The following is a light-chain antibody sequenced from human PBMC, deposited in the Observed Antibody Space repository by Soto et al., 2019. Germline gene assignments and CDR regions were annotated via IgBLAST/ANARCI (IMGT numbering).Light chain of an antibody. CDR1: QSIISW. V-gene: IGKV1-5*03. CDR3: QQYNTYRT. J-gene: IGKJ1*01. CDR2: KAS. Sequence: DIQMTQSPSSLSASVGDRVTITCRASQSIISWLSWYHQKPGKAPKLLISKASNLESGVPSRFSGSGSGADFTLTISSLQPDDFATYYCQQYNTYRTFGQGTKVDIK.